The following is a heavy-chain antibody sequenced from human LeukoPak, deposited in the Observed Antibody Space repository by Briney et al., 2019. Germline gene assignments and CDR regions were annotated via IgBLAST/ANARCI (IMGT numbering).Heavy chain of an antibody. D-gene: IGHD3-22*01. CDR1: GGSISSGGYS. CDR2: IYHTGST. V-gene: IGHV4-30-2*01. CDR3: ARGSVYDSSTFDI. Sequence: SETLSLTCAVSGGSISSGGYSWGWIRQPPGKGLEFIGYIYHTGSTNYNPSLKSRVAISVDGSKNQFSLKLTSVTAADTAVYYCARGSVYDSSTFDIRGQGTMVTVSS. J-gene: IGHJ3*02.